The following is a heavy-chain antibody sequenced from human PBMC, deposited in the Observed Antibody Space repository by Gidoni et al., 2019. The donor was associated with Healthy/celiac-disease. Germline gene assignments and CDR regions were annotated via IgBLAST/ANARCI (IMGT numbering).Heavy chain of an antibody. Sequence: QVQLVESVGGLVKPGGSLRLSCAASGFTFSDYYMSWIRQAPGKGLEWVSYISSSSSYTNYADSVKGRFTISRDNAKNSLYLQMNSLRAEDTAVYYCARSIAVADPFDYWGQGTLVTVSS. J-gene: IGHJ4*02. D-gene: IGHD6-19*01. V-gene: IGHV3-11*05. CDR1: GFTFSDYY. CDR3: ARSIAVADPFDY. CDR2: ISSSSSYT.